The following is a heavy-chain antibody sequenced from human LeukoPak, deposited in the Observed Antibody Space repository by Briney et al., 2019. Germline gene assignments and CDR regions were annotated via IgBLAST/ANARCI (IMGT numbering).Heavy chain of an antibody. J-gene: IGHJ4*02. Sequence: PGRSLRLSCAASGFTFSSYAMHWVRQAPGKGLEWVAVISYDGGNKYYADSVKGRFTISRDNSKNTLYLQMNSLRAEDTAVYYCARDQVRFLYYFDYWGQGTLVTVSS. CDR3: ARDQVRFLYYFDY. V-gene: IGHV3-30-3*01. CDR1: GFTFSSYA. D-gene: IGHD2/OR15-2a*01. CDR2: ISYDGGNK.